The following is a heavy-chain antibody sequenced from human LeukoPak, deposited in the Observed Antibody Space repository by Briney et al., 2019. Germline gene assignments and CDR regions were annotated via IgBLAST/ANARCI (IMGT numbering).Heavy chain of an antibody. Sequence: ASVKVSCKASGYTFTSYGISWVRQAPGQGLEWMGWISAYNGNTNYAQKLQGRVTMTTDTSTSTAYMELRSLRSDDTAVYYCVRDPHYDILTDPGDIWGQGTMVTVSS. D-gene: IGHD3-9*01. CDR2: ISAYNGNT. V-gene: IGHV1-18*01. CDR3: VRDPHYDILTDPGDI. CDR1: GYTFTSYG. J-gene: IGHJ3*02.